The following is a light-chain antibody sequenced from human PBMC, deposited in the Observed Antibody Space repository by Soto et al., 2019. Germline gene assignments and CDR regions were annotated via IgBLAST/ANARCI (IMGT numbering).Light chain of an antibody. J-gene: IGKJ1*01. V-gene: IGKV3-15*01. Sequence: EIVMTQSPATLSVSPGERATLSCRANQSVSSNLAWYQQKPGQAPRLLIYGASTRATGIPARFSGSGSGTEFTLTISSLQSEDFAVYYCQQYNNWSPMAFGQGTKVEIK. CDR2: GAS. CDR3: QQYNNWSPMA. CDR1: QSVSSN.